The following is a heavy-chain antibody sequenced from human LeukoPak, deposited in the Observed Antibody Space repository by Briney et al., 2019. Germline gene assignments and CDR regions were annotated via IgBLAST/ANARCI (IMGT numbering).Heavy chain of an antibody. CDR2: KNPKRGNT. D-gene: IGHD3-3*01. V-gene: IGHV1-8*01. J-gene: IGHJ6*02. CDR1: GYTFTIYD. CDR3: ATCLPYYDFWSGYYPRGYYYGMYV. Sequence: ASVNVSYKASGYTFTIYDINWVRQATGQGREGMGWKNPKRGNTGYTQKFQGRDTINRNTAKSKAYMELRRQRYRDTAVYYCATCLPYYDFWSGYYPRGYYYGMYVWGQGTPVTVSS.